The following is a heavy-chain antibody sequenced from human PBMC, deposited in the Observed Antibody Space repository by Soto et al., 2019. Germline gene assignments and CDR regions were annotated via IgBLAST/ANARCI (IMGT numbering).Heavy chain of an antibody. CDR3: ARVGIIAVAGTTNWFDP. CDR2: IIPIFGTA. CDR1: GSTCSSYA. J-gene: IGHJ5*02. D-gene: IGHD6-19*01. V-gene: IGHV1-69*13. Sequence: SVQVSCKASGSTCSSYAISWVRQAPGQGLEWMGGIIPIFGTANYEQKFQGRVTITADESTSTAYMELSSLRSEDTAVYYCARVGIIAVAGTTNWFDPWGQGTLVTVFS.